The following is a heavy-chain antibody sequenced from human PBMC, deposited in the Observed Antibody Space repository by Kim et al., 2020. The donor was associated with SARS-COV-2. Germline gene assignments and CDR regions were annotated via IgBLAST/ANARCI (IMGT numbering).Heavy chain of an antibody. D-gene: IGHD2-2*02. J-gene: IGHJ3*02. Sequence: YYADSVKGRFTVSRDNSKNTLYLQMNSLRAEDTAVYYCAKGYNPNDAFDIWGQGTMVTVSS. CDR3: AKGYNPNDAFDI. V-gene: IGHV3-23*01.